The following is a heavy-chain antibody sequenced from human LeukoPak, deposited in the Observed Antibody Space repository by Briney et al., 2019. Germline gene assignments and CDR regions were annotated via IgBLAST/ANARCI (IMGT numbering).Heavy chain of an antibody. D-gene: IGHD3-22*01. J-gene: IGHJ1*01. CDR3: ARGSYDSSDFEYFHH. V-gene: IGHV1-2*02. CDR1: GYTFTTYA. CDR2: INPNSGGT. Sequence: EASVKVSCKASGYTFTTYAISWVRQAPGQGLEWMGWINPNSGGTNYAQKFQGRVTMTRDTSIGTAYMELNRLRSDDTAVYYCARGSYDSSDFEYFHHWGQGTLVTVSS.